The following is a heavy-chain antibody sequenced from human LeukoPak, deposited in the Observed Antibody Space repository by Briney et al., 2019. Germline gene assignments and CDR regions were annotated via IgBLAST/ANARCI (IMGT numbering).Heavy chain of an antibody. Sequence: SETLSLTCAVYGGSFSGYYWSWIRQPPGKGLEWIGEINHSGSTNYNPSLKSRVTISVDTSKNQFSLKLSSVTAADTAVYYCARASSYYYGSGSPDDYWGQGTLVTVSS. CDR2: INHSGST. D-gene: IGHD3-10*01. CDR1: GGSFSGYY. J-gene: IGHJ4*02. CDR3: ARASSYYYGSGSPDDY. V-gene: IGHV4-34*01.